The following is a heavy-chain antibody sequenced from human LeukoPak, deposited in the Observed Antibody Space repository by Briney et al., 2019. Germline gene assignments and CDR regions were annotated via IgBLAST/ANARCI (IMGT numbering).Heavy chain of an antibody. V-gene: IGHV3-74*01. CDR2: INSDGSST. D-gene: IGHD6-19*01. J-gene: IGHJ4*02. CDR3: ARTDAVAGPLDY. CDR1: GFTFSSYW. Sequence: PGGSLRLSCAASGFTFSSYWMHWVRQAPGKGLVWVSRINSDGSSTSYADSVKGRFTISRDNAKNTLYLQMNSLRAEDTAVYYCARTDAVAGPLDYWGREPWSPSPQ.